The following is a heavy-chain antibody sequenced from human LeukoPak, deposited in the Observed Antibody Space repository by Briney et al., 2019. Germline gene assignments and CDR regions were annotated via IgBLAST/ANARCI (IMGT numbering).Heavy chain of an antibody. CDR3: AKIYSRYFDY. D-gene: IGHD5-18*01. Sequence: GGSLRLSCAASGFTFSNYAMSWVRQAPGKGLEWVSTISGSGGTTYYADSVKGRFTISRDNSKNTLFLQMNSLRAEDTTVYYCAKIYSRYFDYWGQGTLVTVSS. CDR2: ISGSGGTT. J-gene: IGHJ4*02. CDR1: GFTFSNYA. V-gene: IGHV3-23*01.